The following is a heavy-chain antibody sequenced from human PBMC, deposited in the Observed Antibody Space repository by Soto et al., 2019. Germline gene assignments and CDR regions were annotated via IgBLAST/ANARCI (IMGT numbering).Heavy chain of an antibody. Sequence: PGGSLRLSCAASGFTFSSYAMSWVRQAPGQGLEWVSAISGSGGSTYYADSVKGRFTISRDNSKNTLELQMNSLRAEDTAVYYCAPRLRIAADVAPYWGQGTLVTVSS. CDR1: GFTFSSYA. CDR3: APRLRIAADVAPY. D-gene: IGHD6-25*01. CDR2: ISGSGGST. J-gene: IGHJ4*02. V-gene: IGHV3-23*01.